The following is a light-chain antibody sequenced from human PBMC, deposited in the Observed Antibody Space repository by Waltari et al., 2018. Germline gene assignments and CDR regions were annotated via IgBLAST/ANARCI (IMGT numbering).Light chain of an antibody. CDR2: KAN. V-gene: IGLV8-61*01. CDR1: SGSVSPTSY. J-gene: IGLJ3*02. Sequence: QTVVTQEPSLSVSPGGTVTRTCALSSGSVSPTSYATWYQQTPGQAPRTLVYKANSRSSGVPDRFSGSILGNKAALTITGAQADDESDYYCSLYMGSGIWVFGGGTKLTVL. CDR3: SLYMGSGIWV.